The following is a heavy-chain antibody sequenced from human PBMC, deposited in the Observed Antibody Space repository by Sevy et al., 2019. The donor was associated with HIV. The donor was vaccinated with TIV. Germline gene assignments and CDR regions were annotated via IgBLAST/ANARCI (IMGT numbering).Heavy chain of an antibody. D-gene: IGHD2-15*01. V-gene: IGHV3-53*01. CDR3: ARVGYCRGGTCFSGFYYAMDV. Sequence: GGSLRLSCAVSGFTLTNEFFSWVRQAPGTGLEWVAVVYSGGATYYADSVKGRFTISRDKSKSTLYLQMKSLRAEDTAVYYCARVGYCRGGTCFSGFYYAMDVWGQRTTVTVSS. CDR2: VYSGGAT. CDR1: GFTLTNEF. J-gene: IGHJ6*02.